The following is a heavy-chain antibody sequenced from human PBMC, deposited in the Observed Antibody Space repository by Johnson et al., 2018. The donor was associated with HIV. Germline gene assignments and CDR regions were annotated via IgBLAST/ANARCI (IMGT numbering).Heavy chain of an antibody. CDR3: ATFSSGI. CDR2: ISSSGTTV. V-gene: IGHV3-11*04. Sequence: QEQLVESGGGLVQPGGSLRLSCTASGFTVSANYMSWVRQVPGKGLVWVSYISSSGTTVYYADSVKGRFSISRDNAKHSLYLQMNSLRAADTAVYYCATFSSGIWGQGTMVTVSS. J-gene: IGHJ3*02. D-gene: IGHD3-3*01. CDR1: GFTVSANY.